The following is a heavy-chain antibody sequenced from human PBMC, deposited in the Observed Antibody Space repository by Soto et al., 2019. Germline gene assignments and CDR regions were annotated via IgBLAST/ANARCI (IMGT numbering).Heavy chain of an antibody. Sequence: SETLSLTCTVSGGSISSGGYYWSWIRQHPGKGLEWIGYIYYSGSTYYNPSLKSRVTISVDTSKNQFSLKLSSVTAADTAVYYCARGSTPKGGVYYYYGMDVWGQGTKVTVSS. CDR3: ARGSTPKGGVYYYYGMDV. CDR1: GGSISSGGYY. V-gene: IGHV4-31*03. J-gene: IGHJ6*01. D-gene: IGHD6-13*01. CDR2: IYYSGST.